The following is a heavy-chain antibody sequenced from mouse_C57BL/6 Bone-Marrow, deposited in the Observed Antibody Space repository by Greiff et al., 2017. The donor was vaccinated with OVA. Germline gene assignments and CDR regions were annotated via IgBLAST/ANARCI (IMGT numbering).Heavy chain of an antibody. J-gene: IGHJ3*01. V-gene: IGHV1-55*01. CDR1: GYTFTSYW. Sequence: QVQLKQPGAELVKPGASVKMSCKASGYTFTSYWITWVKQRPGQGLEWIGDIYPGSGSTNYNEKFKSKATLTVDTSSSTAYMQLSSLTSEDSAVYYCARNHDYFTWFAYWGQGTLVTVSA. D-gene: IGHD2-4*01. CDR3: ARNHDYFTWFAY. CDR2: IYPGSGST.